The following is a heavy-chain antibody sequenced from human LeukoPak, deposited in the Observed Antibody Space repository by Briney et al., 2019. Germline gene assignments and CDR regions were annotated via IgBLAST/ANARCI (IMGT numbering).Heavy chain of an antibody. V-gene: IGHV3-33*06. CDR2: IWYDGSNK. CDR1: GFTFSSYG. CDR3: AKTPLYSGSYYSLDY. D-gene: IGHD1-26*01. Sequence: YPGGSLRLSCAASGFTFSSYGMHWVRQAPGKGLEWVAVIWYDGSNKYYADSVKGRFTISRDNSKNTLYLQMNSLRAEDTAVYYCAKTPLYSGSYYSLDYWGQGTLVTVSS. J-gene: IGHJ4*02.